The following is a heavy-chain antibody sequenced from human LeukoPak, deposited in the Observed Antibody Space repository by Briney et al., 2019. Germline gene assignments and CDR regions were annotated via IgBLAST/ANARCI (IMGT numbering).Heavy chain of an antibody. D-gene: IGHD3-3*01. CDR1: GFTFGSYA. J-gene: IGHJ5*02. CDR2: ISYDGSNK. Sequence: GGSLRLSCAASGFTFGSYAMHWVRQAPGKGLEWVAVISYDGSNKYYADSVKGRFTISRDNSKNTLYLQMNSLRAEDTAVYYCARDRLPALEAIFEVWSWFDPWGQGTLVTVSS. V-gene: IGHV3-30-3*01. CDR3: ARDRLPALEAIFEVWSWFDP.